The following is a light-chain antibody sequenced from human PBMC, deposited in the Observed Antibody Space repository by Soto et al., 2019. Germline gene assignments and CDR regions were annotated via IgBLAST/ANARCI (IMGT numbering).Light chain of an antibody. J-gene: IGKJ1*01. CDR1: QSISSW. CDR2: DAS. CDR3: QHYDSSSRT. V-gene: IGKV1-5*01. Sequence: DIQMTQSPSTLSASVGDRVTITCRASQSISSWLAWYQQKPGKAPKLLIYDASNLESGVPSRFSGGGSGTEFSLTISSLQPDDFATYYCQHYDSSSRTFGQGTKV.